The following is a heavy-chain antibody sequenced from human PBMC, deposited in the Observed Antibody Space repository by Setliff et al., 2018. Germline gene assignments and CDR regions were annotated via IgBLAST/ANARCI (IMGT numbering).Heavy chain of an antibody. CDR2: INAGNGNT. V-gene: IGHV1-18*01. J-gene: IGHJ3*02. Sequence: ASVKVSCKASGYTFTSYGISWVRQAPGQRLEWMGWINAGNGNTKYSQKFQGRVTTTRDTSASTAYMELSSLRSEDTAVYYCARGPAGTYAFDIWGQGTMVTVSS. CDR3: ARGPAGTYAFDI. D-gene: IGHD1-7*01. CDR1: GYTFTSYG.